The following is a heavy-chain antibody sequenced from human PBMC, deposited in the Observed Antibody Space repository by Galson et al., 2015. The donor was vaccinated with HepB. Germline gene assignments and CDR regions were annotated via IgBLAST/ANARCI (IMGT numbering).Heavy chain of an antibody. J-gene: IGHJ4*02. CDR2: ISRDGSDK. CDR1: GFDFSNYG. CDR3: AKERGIAVAGFLWY. V-gene: IGHV3-30*18. D-gene: IGHD6-19*01. Sequence: SLRLSCAASGFDFSNYGMHWVRQAPGKGLEWVAAISRDGSDKYYADSVKGRFTISRDNSKNTLYLQMSSLRAEDTAVYNCAKERGIAVAGFLWYWGQGTLVTVSS.